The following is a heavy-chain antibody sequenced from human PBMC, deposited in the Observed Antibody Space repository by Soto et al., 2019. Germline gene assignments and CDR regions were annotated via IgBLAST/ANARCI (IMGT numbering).Heavy chain of an antibody. CDR1: GGSISSSSYY. CDR3: ARVDPDGPNEYSSSSPHYYYGMDV. Sequence: PSETLSLTCTVSGGSISSSSYYWGWIRQPPGKGLEWIGSIYYSGSTYYNPSLKSRVTISVDTSKNQFSLKLSSVTAADTAVYYCARVDPDGPNEYSSSSPHYYYGMDVWGQGTTVTVSS. CDR2: IYYSGST. D-gene: IGHD6-6*01. J-gene: IGHJ6*02. V-gene: IGHV4-39*07.